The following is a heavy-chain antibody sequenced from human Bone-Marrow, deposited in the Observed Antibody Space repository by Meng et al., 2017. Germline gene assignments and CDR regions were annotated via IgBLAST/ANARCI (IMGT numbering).Heavy chain of an antibody. CDR3: ARDIRQGGNIWFDP. CDR2: IYYSGTT. V-gene: IGHV4-31*01. J-gene: IGHJ5*02. D-gene: IGHD3-16*01. CDR1: GRYSTGLGKY. Sequence: PGSMNVSTPLPLHWRLSGRYSTGLGKYWGWIRQHPGQGLEWIGYIYYSGTTYYNPSLRSIVTISVDTSKNQFSLTLSSVTAADTAVYYCARDIRQGGNIWFDPWGQGTLVTVSS.